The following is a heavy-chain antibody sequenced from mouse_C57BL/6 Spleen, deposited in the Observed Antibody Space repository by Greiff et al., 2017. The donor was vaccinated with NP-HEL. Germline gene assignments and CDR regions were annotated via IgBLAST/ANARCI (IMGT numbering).Heavy chain of an antibody. CDR2: IDPSDSYT. CDR3: ARWRYYGSSCGDYAMDD. D-gene: IGHD1-1*01. Sequence: QVQLQQPGAELVMPGASVKLSCKASGYTFTSYWMHWVKQRPGQGLEWIGEIDPSDSYTNYNQKFKGKSTLTVDKSSSTAYMQLSSLTSEDAAVDYCARWRYYGSSCGDYAMDDWGKGTSVTVSS. CDR1: GYTFTSYW. V-gene: IGHV1-69*01. J-gene: IGHJ4*01.